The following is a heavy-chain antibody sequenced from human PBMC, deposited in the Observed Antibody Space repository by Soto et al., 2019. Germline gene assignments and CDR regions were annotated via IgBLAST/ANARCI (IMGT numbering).Heavy chain of an antibody. D-gene: IGHD4-17*01. V-gene: IGHV4-4*02. CDR2: IYHSGST. CDR1: SGSISSSNW. J-gene: IGHJ6*03. CDR3: ARATFYGDYGEYYYYYMDV. Sequence: SETLSLTCAVSSGSISSSNWWSWVRQPPGKGLEWIGEIYHSGSTNYNPSLKSRVTISVDKSKNQFSLKLSSVTAADTAVYYCARATFYGDYGEYYYYYMDVWGKGTTVTVSS.